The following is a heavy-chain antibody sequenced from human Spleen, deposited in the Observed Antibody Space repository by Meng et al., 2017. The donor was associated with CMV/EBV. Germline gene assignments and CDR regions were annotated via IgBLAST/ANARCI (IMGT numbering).Heavy chain of an antibody. D-gene: IGHD2-2*01. Sequence: GESLKISCAASGFTFSKYPMNWVRQVPGKGLEWMAVLSYDGSDSYYADSVKGRFTISRDNSKNTLYLQMNSLRAEDTAVYYCAKEVGLSYFDYWGQGTLVTVSS. J-gene: IGHJ4*02. CDR2: LSYDGSDS. CDR1: GFTFSKYP. V-gene: IGHV3-30*04. CDR3: AKEVGLSYFDY.